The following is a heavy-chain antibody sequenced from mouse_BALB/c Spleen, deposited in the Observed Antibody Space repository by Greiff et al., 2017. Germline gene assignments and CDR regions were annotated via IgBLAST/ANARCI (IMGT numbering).Heavy chain of an antibody. D-gene: IGHD2-10*01. CDR1: GYTFTDYN. CDR2: INPNNGGT. J-gene: IGHJ1*01. Sequence: EVQLQQSGPELVKPGASVKIPCKASGYTFTDYNMDWVKQSHGKSLEWIGDINPNNGGTIYNQKFKGKATLTVDKSSSTAYMELRSLTSEDTAVYYCARPYYGNYVRYFDVWGAGTTVTVSS. V-gene: IGHV1-18*01. CDR3: ARPYYGNYVRYFDV.